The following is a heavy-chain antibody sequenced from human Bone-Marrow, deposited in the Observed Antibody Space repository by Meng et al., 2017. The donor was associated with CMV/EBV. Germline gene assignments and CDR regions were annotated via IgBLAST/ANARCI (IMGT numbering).Heavy chain of an antibody. CDR3: ARVQAMTTVTTGDY. CDR1: GFTFSGSA. CDR2: IRSKANSYAT. Sequence: GESLKISCAASGFTFSGSAMHWVRQASGKGLEWVGRIRSKANSYATAYAASVKGRFTISRDDSKNTAYLQMNSLRAEDTAVYYCARVQAMTTVTTGDYWGQGTLVTVSS. V-gene: IGHV3-73*01. J-gene: IGHJ4*02. D-gene: IGHD4-11*01.